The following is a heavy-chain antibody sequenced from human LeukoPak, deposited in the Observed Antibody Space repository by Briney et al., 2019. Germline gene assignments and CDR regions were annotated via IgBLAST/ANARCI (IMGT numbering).Heavy chain of an antibody. V-gene: IGHV3-53*01. D-gene: IGHD1-26*01. Sequence: GGSLRLSCAASGFTFNRNAMSWVRQAPGKGLEWVSVIYSGGSTYYADSVKGRFTISRDNSKNTLYLQMNSLRAEDTAVYYCARNEYSGSLDYWGQGTLVTVSS. CDR1: GFTFNRNA. J-gene: IGHJ4*02. CDR2: IYSGGST. CDR3: ARNEYSGSLDY.